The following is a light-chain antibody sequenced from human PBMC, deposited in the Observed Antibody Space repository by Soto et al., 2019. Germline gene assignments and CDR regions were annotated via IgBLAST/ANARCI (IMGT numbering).Light chain of an antibody. V-gene: IGLV2-23*01. Sequence: QSALAQPASVSGSPGQSITISCTGTSSDVGAYNSVSWYQQHPHKAPQVIIYKGTQRPSGVSSRFSGSTSGNAASLTISGLQADDEADYFCCSSAPESTYVFGSGTKVTVL. J-gene: IGLJ1*01. CDR1: SSDVGAYNS. CDR2: KGT. CDR3: CSSAPESTYV.